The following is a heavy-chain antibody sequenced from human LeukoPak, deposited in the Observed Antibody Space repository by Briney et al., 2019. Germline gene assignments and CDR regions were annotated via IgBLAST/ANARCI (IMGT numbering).Heavy chain of an antibody. V-gene: IGHV3-23*01. CDR1: GFTFSSYA. CDR2: ISGSGGST. J-gene: IGHJ6*02. CDR3: GRAHGRGYYYYGMDV. Sequence: GGSLRLSCAASGFTFSSYAMSLVRQAPGKGLEWVSAISGSGGSTYYADSVKGRFTISRDNSKNTLYLQMNSLRAEDTAVYYCGRAHGRGYYYYGMDVWGQGTTVTVSS. D-gene: IGHD1-26*01.